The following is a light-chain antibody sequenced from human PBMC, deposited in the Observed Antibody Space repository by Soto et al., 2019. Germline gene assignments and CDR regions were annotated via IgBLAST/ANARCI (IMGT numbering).Light chain of an antibody. J-gene: IGKJ4*01. Sequence: IVMTQSPATLPVSPGERATLSCRTSQSANSHLAWYQHKPGQAPRLLIYGASSRATGIPTRFSGSGSGTEFTLTIDSLQSEDFAIYLCQQYNNWPGTFGGGTKVEIK. CDR3: QQYNNWPGT. V-gene: IGKV3-15*01. CDR1: QSANSH. CDR2: GAS.